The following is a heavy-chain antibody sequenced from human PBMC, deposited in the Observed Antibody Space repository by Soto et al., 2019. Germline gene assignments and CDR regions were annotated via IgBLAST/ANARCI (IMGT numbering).Heavy chain of an antibody. CDR2: FDPEDGET. CDR3: ATDLSTITCGGVIND. CDR1: GYTLTEIS. D-gene: IGHD3-16*01. Sequence: QVQLVQSGAEVKKPGASVKVSCKVSGYTLTEISMYWVRQAPGRGLEWMGGFDPEDGETIYAQKFQGRVTMTEDRSTDTAYMELSRLRSEDTAVYYCATDLSTITCGGVINDWGQGTLVTVSS. J-gene: IGHJ4*02. V-gene: IGHV1-24*01.